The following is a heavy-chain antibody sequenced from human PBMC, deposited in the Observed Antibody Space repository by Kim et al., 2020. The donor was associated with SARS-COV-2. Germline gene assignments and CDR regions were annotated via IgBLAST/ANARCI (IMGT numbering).Heavy chain of an antibody. V-gene: IGHV3-30*01. Sequence: DSVKGRFTISRDNSKNTLYLQMNSLRAEDTAVYYCARDYSNYAHYYGMDVWGQGTTVTVSS. D-gene: IGHD4-4*01. CDR3: ARDYSNYAHYYGMDV. J-gene: IGHJ6*02.